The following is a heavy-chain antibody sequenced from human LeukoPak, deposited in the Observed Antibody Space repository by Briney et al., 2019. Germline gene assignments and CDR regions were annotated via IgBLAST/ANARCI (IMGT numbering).Heavy chain of an antibody. CDR2: INPNSGGT. V-gene: IGHV1-2*02. Sequence: GASVKVSCKASGYTFTGYYMHWVRQPPGQGLEWMGWINPNSGGTNYAQKFQGRVTMTRDTSISTAYMELSRLRSDDTAVYYCARDFGSGWYYNVWGQGTLVTVSS. CDR1: GYTFTGYY. J-gene: IGHJ4*02. D-gene: IGHD6-19*01. CDR3: ARDFGSGWYYNV.